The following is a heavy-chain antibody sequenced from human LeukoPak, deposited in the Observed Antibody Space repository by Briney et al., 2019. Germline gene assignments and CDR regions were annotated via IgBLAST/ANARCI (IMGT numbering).Heavy chain of an antibody. D-gene: IGHD2-21*01. Sequence: SETLSLTCTVSGGSISRYFWSWIRQPPGKGLEWIGYIYESGNSNYNPSLKSRVTISVDTSKNQFSLKLSSVTAADTAVYYCARHGLYSTVHFDYWGQGTLVTVSS. CDR3: ARHGLYSTVHFDY. V-gene: IGHV4-59*08. J-gene: IGHJ4*02. CDR2: IYESGNS. CDR1: GGSISRYF.